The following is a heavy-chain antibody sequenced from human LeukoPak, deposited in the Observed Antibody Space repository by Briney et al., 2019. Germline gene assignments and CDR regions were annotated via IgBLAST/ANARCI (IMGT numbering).Heavy chain of an antibody. V-gene: IGHV3-53*01. CDR3: ARGGSPPEALGDAFDI. CDR2: IYSGGST. D-gene: IGHD1-26*01. CDR1: EFTVSTNY. J-gene: IGHJ3*02. Sequence: PGGSLRLSCAASEFTVSTNYMNWVRQAPGKGLEWVSVIYSGGSTYYADSVKGRFTISRDNSKNTLYLQMNSLRAEDTAVYYCARGGSPPEALGDAFDIWGQGTMVTVSS.